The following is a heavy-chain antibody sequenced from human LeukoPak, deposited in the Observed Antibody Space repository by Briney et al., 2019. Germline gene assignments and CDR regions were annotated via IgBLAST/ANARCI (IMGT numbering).Heavy chain of an antibody. J-gene: IGHJ4*02. Sequence: PSETLSLTCAVYGGSFSGYYWSWIRQPPGKGLEWIGEINHSGSTNYNPSLKSRVTISVDTSKNQFSLKLSSVTAADTAVYYCAREHYYDSSGYSNYWGQGTLVTVSS. CDR1: GGSFSGYY. CDR3: AREHYYDSSGYSNY. D-gene: IGHD3-22*01. CDR2: INHSGST. V-gene: IGHV4-34*01.